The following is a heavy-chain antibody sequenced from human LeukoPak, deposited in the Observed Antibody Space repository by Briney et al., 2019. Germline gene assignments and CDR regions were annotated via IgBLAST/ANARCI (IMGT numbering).Heavy chain of an antibody. CDR3: ARHVDVAGTDAFDI. D-gene: IGHD6-19*01. J-gene: IGHJ3*02. Sequence: SETLSLTCAVYGGSFSGYYWSWIRQPPGKGLEWIGEINHSGSTNYNPSLKSRVTISVDTSKNQFSLKLSSVTAADTAVYYCARHVDVAGTDAFDIWGQGTMVTVSS. V-gene: IGHV4-34*01. CDR1: GGSFSGYY. CDR2: INHSGST.